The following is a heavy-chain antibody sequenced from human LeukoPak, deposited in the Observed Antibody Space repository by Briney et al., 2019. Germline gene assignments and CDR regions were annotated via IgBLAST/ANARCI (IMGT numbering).Heavy chain of an antibody. J-gene: IGHJ6*02. Sequence: GRSLRLFCAASGFTFSSYAMHWVRQAPGKGLEWVAVISYDGSNKYYADSVKGRFTISRDNSKNTLYLQMNSLRAEDTAVYYCARDFAVVPAADGAIYYYYGMDVWGQGTTVTVSS. CDR1: GFTFSSYA. CDR3: ARDFAVVPAADGAIYYYYGMDV. V-gene: IGHV3-30-3*01. CDR2: ISYDGSNK. D-gene: IGHD2-2*01.